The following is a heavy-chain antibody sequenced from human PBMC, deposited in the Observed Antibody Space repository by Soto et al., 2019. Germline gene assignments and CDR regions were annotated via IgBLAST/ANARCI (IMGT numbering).Heavy chain of an antibody. Sequence: QVQLVQSGAEVRKPGSSVKVSCKAPGGTFSTYIISWVRQAPGQGLEWMGRIIPIPGITNYAQKFQGRVTVTADIFTSTAYLELTSLKAEDTAEYYCARDRITTRGDAFDLWGQGTMVTVSS. J-gene: IGHJ3*01. D-gene: IGHD3-3*01. CDR3: ARDRITTRGDAFDL. CDR2: IIPIPGIT. V-gene: IGHV1-69*08. CDR1: GGTFSTYI.